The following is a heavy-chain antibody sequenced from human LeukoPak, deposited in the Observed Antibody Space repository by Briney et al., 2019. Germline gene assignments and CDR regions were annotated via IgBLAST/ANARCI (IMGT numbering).Heavy chain of an antibody. CDR1: GGSISSGGYY. D-gene: IGHD3-22*01. J-gene: IGHJ3*02. CDR3: ARGYDDSSGYSDAFDI. V-gene: IGHV4-31*03. CDR2: IYYSGST. Sequence: SQTLSLTCTVSGGSISSGGYYWSWIRQHPGKGLEWIGYIYYSGSTYYNPSLKSRVTISVDTSKNQFSLKLSSVTAADTAVYYCARGYDDSSGYSDAFDIWGQGTMVTVSS.